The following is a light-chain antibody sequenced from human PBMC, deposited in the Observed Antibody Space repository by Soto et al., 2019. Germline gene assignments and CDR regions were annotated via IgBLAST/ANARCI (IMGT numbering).Light chain of an antibody. CDR3: QSYDTSLSEV. V-gene: IGLV1-40*01. J-gene: IGLJ3*02. Sequence: QSVLTQPPSVSGAPGQRVTISCTGNSSNIGAGYDVHWYQQLPGTAPKLLIYGNNNRPSGVPDRFLGSKSGTSASLAITGLQAEDEAGYYCQSYDTSLSEVFGGGTKVTVL. CDR1: SSNIGAGYD. CDR2: GNN.